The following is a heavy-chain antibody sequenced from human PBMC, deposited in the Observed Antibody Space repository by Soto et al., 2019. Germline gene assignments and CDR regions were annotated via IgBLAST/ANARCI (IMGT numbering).Heavy chain of an antibody. J-gene: IGHJ6*02. Sequence: GASVKVSCKASGYTFTGYYMHWVRQAPGQGLEWMGWINPNSGGTNYAQKFQGWVTMTRDTSISTAYMELSRLRSDDTAVYYCARDMGITMVRGASDYYYYGMDVWGQGTTVTVSS. CDR3: ARDMGITMVRGASDYYYYGMDV. V-gene: IGHV1-2*04. CDR1: GYTFTGYY. D-gene: IGHD3-10*01. CDR2: INPNSGGT.